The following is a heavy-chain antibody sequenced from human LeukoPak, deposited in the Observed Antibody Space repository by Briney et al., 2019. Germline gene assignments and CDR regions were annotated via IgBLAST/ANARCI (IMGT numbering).Heavy chain of an antibody. CDR1: GYTFTGYY. V-gene: IGHV1-2*02. J-gene: IGHJ4*02. Sequence: ASVKVSCKASGYTFTGYYMHWVRQAPGQGLEWMGWINPNSGGTNYAQKFQGRVTMTRDTSISTAHMELSRLRSDDTAVYYCARSVQYYYDSSGALDYWGQGTLVTVSS. CDR3: ARSVQYYYDSSGALDY. CDR2: INPNSGGT. D-gene: IGHD3-22*01.